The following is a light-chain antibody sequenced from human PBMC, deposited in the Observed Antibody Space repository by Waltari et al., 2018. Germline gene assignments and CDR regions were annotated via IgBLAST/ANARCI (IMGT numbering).Light chain of an antibody. J-gene: IGLJ3*02. CDR3: CSYAGNYVWV. Sequence: QSALTQPAAVSGSPGQSVTISCTGASSDIGWYDIVSRYQQLPGNAPELVISDVSKRPSGGSDCCSGSKSGDTASLTVSGLQFEDEADYYCCSYAGNYVWVFGGGTRLTVL. CDR1: SSDIGWYDI. V-gene: IGLV2-23*02. CDR2: DVS.